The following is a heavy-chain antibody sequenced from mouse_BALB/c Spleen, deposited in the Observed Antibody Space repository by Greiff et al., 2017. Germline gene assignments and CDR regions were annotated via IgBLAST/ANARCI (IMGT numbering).Heavy chain of an antibody. J-gene: IGHJ4*01. D-gene: IGHD1-2*01. CDR3: ARERTTATGYYYAMDY. Sequence: EVQGVESGGGLVKPGGSLKLSCAASGFTFSDYYMYWVRQTPEKRLEWVATISDGGSYTYYPDSVKGRFTISRDNAKNNLYLQMSSLKSEDTAMYYCARERTTATGYYYAMDYWGQGTSVTVSS. V-gene: IGHV5-4*02. CDR1: GFTFSDYY. CDR2: ISDGGSYT.